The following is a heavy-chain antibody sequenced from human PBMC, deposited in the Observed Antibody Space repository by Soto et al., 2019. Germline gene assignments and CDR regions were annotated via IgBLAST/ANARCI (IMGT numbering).Heavy chain of an antibody. J-gene: IGHJ4*02. CDR2: ISYDGSNK. Sequence: QVQLVESGGGVVQPGRSLRLSCAASGFTFSSYAMHWVRQAPGKGLEWVAVISYDGSNKYYADSVKGRFTISRDNSKNTLYLQMNSLRAEDTAVYYCARDPAYYDILYYFDCWGQGTLVTVSS. D-gene: IGHD3-9*01. V-gene: IGHV3-30-3*01. CDR1: GFTFSSYA. CDR3: ARDPAYYDILYYFDC.